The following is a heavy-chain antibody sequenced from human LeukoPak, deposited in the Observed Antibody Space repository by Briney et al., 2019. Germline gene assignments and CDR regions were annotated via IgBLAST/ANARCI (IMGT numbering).Heavy chain of an antibody. D-gene: IGHD5-12*01. V-gene: IGHV1-69*13. Sequence: VASVKVSCKASGGTFSSYAISWVRQAPGQGLEWMGGIIPIFGTANYAQKFQGRVTITADESTSTAYMELSSLRSEDTAVYYCARVYSGYDAWLDYWGQGTLVTVSS. CDR1: GGTFSSYA. CDR2: IIPIFGTA. CDR3: ARVYSGYDAWLDY. J-gene: IGHJ4*02.